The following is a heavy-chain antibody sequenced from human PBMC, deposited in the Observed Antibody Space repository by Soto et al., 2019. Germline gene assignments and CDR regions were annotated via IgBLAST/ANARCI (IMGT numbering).Heavy chain of an antibody. CDR2: IKTSGGGGET. J-gene: IGHJ6*02. CDR3: TTGSVEGI. V-gene: IGHV3-15*07. D-gene: IGHD2-15*01. CDR1: GFSFNEAW. Sequence: EVQLVESAGGLVKPGGSLRLSCVASGFSFNEAWMNWVRQASGEGLEWVGRIKTSGGGGETDYAATVQGSFTNSRDDSINALYLHMNSLRSEYTGIYYCTTGSVEGIWGQGTTVTVSS.